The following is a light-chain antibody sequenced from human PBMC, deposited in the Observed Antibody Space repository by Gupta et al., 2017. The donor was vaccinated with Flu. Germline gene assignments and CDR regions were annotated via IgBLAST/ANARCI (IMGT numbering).Light chain of an antibody. CDR3: QSYDSSLSGSV. V-gene: IGLV1-40*01. CDR1: SSNFGAGYD. J-gene: IGLJ3*02. Sequence: QSVLTQPPSVSGAPGPRLTISCTGSSSNFGAGYDLHWYQQLPGTAPKLLIYGNNNRPSGVPDRVSGSKAGTSASLAITGLQAEDEAHYYCQSYDSSLSGSVFGGGTKLTVL. CDR2: GNN.